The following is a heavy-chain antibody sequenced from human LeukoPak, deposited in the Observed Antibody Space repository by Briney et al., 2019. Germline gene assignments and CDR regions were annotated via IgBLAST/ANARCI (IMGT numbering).Heavy chain of an antibody. V-gene: IGHV1-46*01. CDR3: ARATITMVRGLKSYYMDV. D-gene: IGHD3-10*01. Sequence: ASVKVSCKASGYSFTSHYMHWVRQAPGQGLEWMGIINPSGGSTSYAQKFQGRVTMTRDMSTSTVCMELSSLRSEDTAVYYCARATITMVRGLKSYYMDVWGKGTTVTVSS. J-gene: IGHJ6*03. CDR1: GYSFTSHY. CDR2: INPSGGST.